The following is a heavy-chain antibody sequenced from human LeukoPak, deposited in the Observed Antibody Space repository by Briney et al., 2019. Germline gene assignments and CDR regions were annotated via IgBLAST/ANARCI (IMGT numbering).Heavy chain of an antibody. D-gene: IGHD5-18*01. Sequence: GGSLRLSCAASGFTFSSYAMHWVCQAPGKGLEWVAVISYDGSNKYYADSVKGRFTISRDNSKNTLYLQMNSLRAEDTAVYYCARDLTLYSYGSSVDYWGQGTLVTVSS. CDR2: ISYDGSNK. CDR3: ARDLTLYSYGSSVDY. V-gene: IGHV3-30-3*01. J-gene: IGHJ4*02. CDR1: GFTFSSYA.